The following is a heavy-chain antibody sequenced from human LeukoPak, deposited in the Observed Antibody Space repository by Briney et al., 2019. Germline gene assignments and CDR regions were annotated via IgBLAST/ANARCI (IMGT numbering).Heavy chain of an antibody. CDR2: INHSGNT. V-gene: IGHV4-34*01. CDR1: GGSFSYHY. CDR3: ARGGFYCGDDCYVEK. Sequence: SETLSLTCAIYGGSFSYHYWSWIRQPPEKGLEWIGEINHSGNTNYDPSLKSRVTISVDTSKNQFSLKLTSVTAADTAVYYCARGGFYCGDDCYVEKWGQGTLVTVSS. D-gene: IGHD2-21*02. J-gene: IGHJ4*02.